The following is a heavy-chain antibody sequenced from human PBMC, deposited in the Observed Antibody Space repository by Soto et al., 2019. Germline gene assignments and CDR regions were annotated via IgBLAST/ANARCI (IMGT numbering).Heavy chain of an antibody. D-gene: IGHD5-12*01. J-gene: IGHJ4*02. CDR2: ISSSGSTI. CDR1: GSTFSDYY. CDR3: ASSLGYSGYVCY. Sequence: GGSLRLSCAASGSTFSDYYMSWMRQAPGKGLEWVSYISSSGSTIYYADSVKGRFTISRDNAKNSLYLQMNSLRAEDTAVYYCASSLGYSGYVCYWGQGTLVTVSS. V-gene: IGHV3-11*01.